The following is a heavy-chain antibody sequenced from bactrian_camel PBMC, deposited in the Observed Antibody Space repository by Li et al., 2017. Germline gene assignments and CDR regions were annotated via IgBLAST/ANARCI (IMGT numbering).Heavy chain of an antibody. CDR2: SPGSST. Sequence: HVQLVESGGGLVQPGGSLRLSCAASGFTFGRSAMSWVRQVPGKGLEWVSSSPGSSTYYADSVKGRFTISRDNAKNTLGLQMNSLKPEDTAMYYCAAGQWKCTGVRALSRVTYDYWGQGTQVTVS. V-gene: IGHV3S7*01. CDR1: GFTFGRSA. CDR3: AAGQWKCTGVRALSRVTYDY. D-gene: IGHD2*01. J-gene: IGHJ4*01.